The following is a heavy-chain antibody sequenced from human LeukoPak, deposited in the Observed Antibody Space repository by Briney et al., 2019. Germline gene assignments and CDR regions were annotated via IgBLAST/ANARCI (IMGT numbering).Heavy chain of an antibody. Sequence: SETLSLTCTGSGGSIISYYGSWIRQPPGKGLEWIGYIYTSGSTNYNTSLNRRVTISVDTYKTQFSLKLSSVTADATAVYYCARGITTFDYWGQRTLVTVSS. CDR1: GGSIISYY. J-gene: IGHJ4*02. CDR2: IYTSGST. D-gene: IGHD3-3*01. V-gene: IGHV4-4*09. CDR3: ARGITTFDY.